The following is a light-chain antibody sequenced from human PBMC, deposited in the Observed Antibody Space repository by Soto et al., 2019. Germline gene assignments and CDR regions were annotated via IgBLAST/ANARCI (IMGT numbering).Light chain of an antibody. Sequence: EIVLTQSPGTLSLSPGERATLSCRASQSVSSSYLAWYQQKPGQAPRLLIYGASSRATGIPDRFRGSGSGTDFHLTISRLEPEDFAVDYWQQYGSSLYTFGQGTKLEIK. CDR3: QQYGSSLYT. J-gene: IGKJ2*01. CDR2: GAS. CDR1: QSVSSSY. V-gene: IGKV3-20*01.